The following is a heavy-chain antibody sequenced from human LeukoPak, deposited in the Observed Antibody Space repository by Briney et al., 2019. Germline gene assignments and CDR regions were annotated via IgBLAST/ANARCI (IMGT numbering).Heavy chain of an antibody. CDR1: GGSFSGYY. CDR2: INHSGST. Sequence: SETLSLTCAVYGGSFSGYYWSWIRQPPGKGLEWIGEINHSGSTNYNPSLKSRVTISVDTSKNQFSLKLSSVTAADTAVYYCARGKWRWLQLPSYGMDVWGQGTTVTVSS. CDR3: ARGKWRWLQLPSYGMDV. J-gene: IGHJ6*02. D-gene: IGHD5-24*01. V-gene: IGHV4-34*01.